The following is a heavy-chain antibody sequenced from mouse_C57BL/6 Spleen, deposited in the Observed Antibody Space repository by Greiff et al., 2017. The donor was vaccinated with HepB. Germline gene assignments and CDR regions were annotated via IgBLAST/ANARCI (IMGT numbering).Heavy chain of an antibody. CDR3: AREGWDRYFDV. J-gene: IGHJ1*03. CDR2: ISYDGSN. D-gene: IGHD3-3*01. CDR1: GYSITSGYY. Sequence: EVKLQESGPGLVKPSQSLSLTCSVTGYSITSGYYWNWIRQFPGNKLEWMGYISYDGSNNYNPSLKNRISITRDTSKNQFFLKLNSVTTEDTATYYCAREGWDRYFDVWGTGTTVTVSS. V-gene: IGHV3-6*01.